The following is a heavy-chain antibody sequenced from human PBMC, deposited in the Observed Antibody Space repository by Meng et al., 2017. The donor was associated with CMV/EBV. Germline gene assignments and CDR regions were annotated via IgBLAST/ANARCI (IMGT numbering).Heavy chain of an antibody. D-gene: IGHD3-22*01. CDR1: GFTFSDYY. CDR2: IGSSGTTI. J-gene: IGHJ6*02. V-gene: IGHV3-11*04. CDR3: ARDFLVSSGYYRNYYYYGMDV. Sequence: GESLKISCAASGFTFSDYYMSWIRQAPGKGLEWVSYIGSSGTTIYYADSVKGRFTISRDNARNSLYLQMNSLRAEDTAVYYCARDFLVSSGYYRNYYYYGMDVWGQGTTVTVSS.